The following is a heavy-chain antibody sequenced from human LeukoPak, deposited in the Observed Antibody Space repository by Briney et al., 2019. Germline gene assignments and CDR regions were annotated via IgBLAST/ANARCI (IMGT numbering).Heavy chain of an antibody. V-gene: IGHV4-39*07. J-gene: IGHJ5*02. Sequence: PSETLSLTCTVSGGSISSSSYYWGWIRQPPGKGLEWIGSIYYSGSTYYNPSLKSRVTISVDTSKNQFSLKLSSVTAADTAVYYCARSGNYYGSGSRLHNWFDPWGQGTLVTVSS. D-gene: IGHD3-10*01. CDR3: ARSGNYYGSGSRLHNWFDP. CDR1: GGSISSSSYY. CDR2: IYYSGST.